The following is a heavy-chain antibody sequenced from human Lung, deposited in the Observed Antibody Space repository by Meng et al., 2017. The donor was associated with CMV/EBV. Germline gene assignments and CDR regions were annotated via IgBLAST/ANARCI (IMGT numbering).Heavy chain of an antibody. V-gene: IGHV3-9*01. J-gene: IGHJ4*02. CDR3: VKDTGARIGVAGTALDH. CDR1: GFKFNDYA. Sequence: GGSLRLXCAASGFKFNDYAMHWVRQVPGKGLEWVSGISWKIGDGYADSVKGRFIISRDNAKNSVYLQMNSVRLEDTALYFCVKDTGARIGVAGTALDHWGQGTLVTVSS. CDR2: ISWKIGD. D-gene: IGHD6-19*01.